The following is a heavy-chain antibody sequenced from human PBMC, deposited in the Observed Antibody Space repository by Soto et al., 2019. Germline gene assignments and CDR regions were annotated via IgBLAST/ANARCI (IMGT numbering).Heavy chain of an antibody. CDR3: ARHGHGYNSEFDY. CDR1: GGSISSSY. Sequence: QVQLQESGPGLVKPSETLSLTCTVSGGSISSSYWSWVRQPPGKGLEWIGHISDSGSTKYNPSLKSRVTISVDTSTNQFSLTLNSMTAADTAVYYCARHGHGYNSEFDYWGQGTLVTVSS. D-gene: IGHD6-19*01. V-gene: IGHV4-59*08. CDR2: ISDSGST. J-gene: IGHJ4*02.